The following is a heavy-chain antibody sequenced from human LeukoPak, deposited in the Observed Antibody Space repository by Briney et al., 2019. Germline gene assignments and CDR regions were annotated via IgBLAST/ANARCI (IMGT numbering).Heavy chain of an antibody. V-gene: IGHV3-21*04. J-gene: IGHJ4*02. CDR2: ISYTGTYI. Sequence: PGGSLRLSCAASAFSLNAYNMNWVRQTPGKGLEWVSSISYTGTYIYYADSVKGRFTISRDNAQNSLYLQMNSLRAEDTAIYYCVRDRGTYRPIDYWGQGTLVTVSS. CDR3: VRDRGTYRPIDY. CDR1: AFSLNAYN. D-gene: IGHD1-26*01.